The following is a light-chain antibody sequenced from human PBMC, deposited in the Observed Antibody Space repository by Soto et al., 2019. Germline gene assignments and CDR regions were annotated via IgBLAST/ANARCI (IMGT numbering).Light chain of an antibody. CDR2: DAS. J-gene: IGKJ5*01. CDR3: QQRSNWWIT. V-gene: IGKV3-11*01. Sequence: EIVLTQSPSTVSVSPGERATLSCRASQSVSSYLAWYQQKPGQAPRLLIYDASNRATGIPARFSGSGSGTDFTLTISSLEPEDFAVYYCQQRSNWWITFGQGTLLEI. CDR1: QSVSSY.